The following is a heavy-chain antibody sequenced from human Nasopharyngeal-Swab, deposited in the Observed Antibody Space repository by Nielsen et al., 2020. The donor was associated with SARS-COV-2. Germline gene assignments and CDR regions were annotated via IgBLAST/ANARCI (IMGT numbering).Heavy chain of an antibody. CDR1: GFTFGSYA. J-gene: IGHJ4*02. D-gene: IGHD3-16*01. V-gene: IGHV3-23*01. CDR3: AKSKIMITFGGARDYFDY. CDR2: ISGSGGST. Sequence: GGSLRLSCAASGFTFGSYAMSWVRQAPGKGLEWVSAISGSGGSTYHADSEKGRFTISRDNSKNTLYLQMNSLRAEDTAVYYCAKSKIMITFGGARDYFDYWGQGTLVTVSS.